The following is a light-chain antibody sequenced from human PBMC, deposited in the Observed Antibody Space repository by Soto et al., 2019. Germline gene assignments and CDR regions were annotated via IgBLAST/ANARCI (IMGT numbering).Light chain of an antibody. CDR2: EVS. Sequence: QSALTQPASVSGSPGQSITISCTGTSSDVGGYNYVSWYQHHPGKAPKLIIYEVSNRPSGVSNRFSGSKSGNTASLTISGLQAEDEADYYCSSYTTISTNVFGGGTKRTVL. J-gene: IGLJ2*01. CDR3: SSYTTISTNV. CDR1: SSDVGGYNY. V-gene: IGLV2-14*01.